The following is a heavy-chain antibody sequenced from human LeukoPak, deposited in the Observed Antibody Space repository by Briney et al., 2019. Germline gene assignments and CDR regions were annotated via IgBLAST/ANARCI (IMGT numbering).Heavy chain of an antibody. J-gene: IGHJ4*02. CDR2: IYYSGST. CDR1: GGSISSGGYS. D-gene: IGHD3-22*01. CDR3: ARAIGSYYYDSSGYYSLGEFDY. Sequence: SETLSLTCAVSGGSISSGGYSWSWIRQPPGKGLEWIGYIYYSGSTNYNPSLKSRVTISVDTSKNQFSLKLSSVTAADTAVYYCARAIGSYYYDSSGYYSLGEFDYWGQGTLVTVSS. V-gene: IGHV4-61*08.